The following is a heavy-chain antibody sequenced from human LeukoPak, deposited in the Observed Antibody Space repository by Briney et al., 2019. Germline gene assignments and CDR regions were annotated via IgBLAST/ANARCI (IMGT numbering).Heavy chain of an antibody. Sequence: GGSLRLSCAASGFTFSSYEMNWVRQTPGKGLEWVSSITSSSTYTFYADSVKGRFTISRDNARNSLYLQMNSLRAEDTAVYYCARDPYSGTYGDTYYYYMDVWGKGTTVTISS. CDR2: ITSSSTYT. CDR1: GFTFSSYE. CDR3: ARDPYSGTYGDTYYYYMDV. J-gene: IGHJ6*03. V-gene: IGHV3-21*01. D-gene: IGHD1-26*01.